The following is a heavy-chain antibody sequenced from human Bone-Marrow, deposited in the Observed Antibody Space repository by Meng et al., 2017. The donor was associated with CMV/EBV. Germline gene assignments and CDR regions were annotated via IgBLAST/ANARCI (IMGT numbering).Heavy chain of an antibody. CDR1: TFSSYA. D-gene: IGHD3-10*01. J-gene: IGHJ5*02. Sequence: TFSSYAISWVRQAPGKGLEGMGGIIPIFGTANYAQKYQGRVTITTDESTSTAYMELSSLRSEDTAVYYCAIIRGVTMVRGVHNWFDPWGQGTLVTVSS. CDR2: IIPIFGTA. CDR3: AIIRGVTMVRGVHNWFDP. V-gene: IGHV1-69*05.